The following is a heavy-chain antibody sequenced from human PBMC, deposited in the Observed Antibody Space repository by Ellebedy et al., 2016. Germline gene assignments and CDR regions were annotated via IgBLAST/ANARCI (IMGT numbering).Heavy chain of an antibody. CDR2: IYYDGSNK. Sequence: GGSLRLSCAASGFTFSNYGLHWVRQAPGKGLEWVAIIYYDGSNKYYADSVKGRFTVSRDNSKNTLYLQMNSLRAEDTAVYYCARDSEHCSGGHCYCFDYWGQGTLVTVPS. CDR3: ARDSEHCSGGHCYCFDY. CDR1: GFTFSNYG. D-gene: IGHD2-15*01. J-gene: IGHJ4*02. V-gene: IGHV3-33*01.